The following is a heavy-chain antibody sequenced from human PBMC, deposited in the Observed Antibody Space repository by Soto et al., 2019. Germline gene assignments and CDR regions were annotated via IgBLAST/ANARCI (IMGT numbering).Heavy chain of an antibody. CDR2: IKSRTDGGTT. CDR3: TTFGLRWGFDY. CDR1: GFTFSSYA. Sequence: EVQLLESGGILVHPGGSLRLSCAASGFTFSSYAMTWVRQAPGKGLEWVGRIKSRTDGGTTDYAAPVKGRLTISRDDSKNTLYLQMNGLQTEDTAVYYCTTFGLRWGFDYWGQGTLVTVSS. V-gene: IGHV3-15*01. J-gene: IGHJ4*02. D-gene: IGHD4-17*01.